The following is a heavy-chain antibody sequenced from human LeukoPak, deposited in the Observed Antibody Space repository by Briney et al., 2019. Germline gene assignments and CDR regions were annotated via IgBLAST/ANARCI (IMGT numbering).Heavy chain of an antibody. D-gene: IGHD2-15*01. J-gene: IGHJ5*02. CDR3: ARDPVKGYCSGGSCYRRGSWLDP. CDR2: INSDGSST. CDR1: GFTFSSYW. Sequence: GGSLRLSCAASGFTFSSYWMHWVRQAPGKGLVWDSRINSDGSSTSYADSVKGRFTISRDNAKNTLYLQMNSLRAEDTAVYYCARDPVKGYCSGGSCYRRGSWLDPWGQGTLVTVSS. V-gene: IGHV3-74*01.